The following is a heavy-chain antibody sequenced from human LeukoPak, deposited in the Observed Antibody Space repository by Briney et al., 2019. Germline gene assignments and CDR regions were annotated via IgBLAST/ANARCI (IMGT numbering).Heavy chain of an antibody. Sequence: PSETLSLTCAVYGGSFSGYYWSWIRQPPGKGLEWIGEINHSGSTNYNPSLKSRVTISVDTSKNQSSLKLSSVTAADTAVYYCARGVVVVAATSGWFDPWGQGTLVTVSS. CDR1: GGSFSGYY. J-gene: IGHJ5*02. CDR3: ARGVVVVAATSGWFDP. D-gene: IGHD2-15*01. V-gene: IGHV4-34*01. CDR2: INHSGST.